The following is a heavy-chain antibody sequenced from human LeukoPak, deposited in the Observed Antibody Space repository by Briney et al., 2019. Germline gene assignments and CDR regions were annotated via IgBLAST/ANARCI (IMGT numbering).Heavy chain of an antibody. V-gene: IGHV3-30*18. CDR1: GFTLSSYD. CDR3: AKDLYRPSGSDY. CDR2: ISHDGSDK. Sequence: GGSLRLSCAASGFTLSSYDMHWVRQAPGKGLEWLAVISHDGSDKYYADSVKGRLTVSRDNSKNTLYLQMNSLRAEDTAVYFCAKDLYRPSGSDYWGQGTLVTVSS. J-gene: IGHJ4*02. D-gene: IGHD5-12*01.